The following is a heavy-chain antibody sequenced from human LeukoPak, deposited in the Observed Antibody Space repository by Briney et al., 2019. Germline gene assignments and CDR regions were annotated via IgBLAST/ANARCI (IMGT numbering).Heavy chain of an antibody. CDR1: GGSISSSNW. D-gene: IGHD1-26*01. J-gene: IGHJ5*02. CDR3: ARVSGSLNWFDP. Sequence: SETLSLTCAVSGGSISSSNWWIWVRQPPGKGLEGIGEIYHGGSTNYNPSLQSRVTISVDKSKNQFSLKLTSVTAADTAVYYCARVSGSLNWFDPWGQGTLVTVSS. CDR2: IYHGGST. V-gene: IGHV4-4*02.